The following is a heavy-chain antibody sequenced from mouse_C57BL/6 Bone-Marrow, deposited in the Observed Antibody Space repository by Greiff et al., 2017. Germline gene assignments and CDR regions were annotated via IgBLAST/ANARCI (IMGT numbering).Heavy chain of an antibody. D-gene: IGHD2-2*01. J-gene: IGHJ4*01. CDR2: ISNLAYSI. CDR3: ARVTTVQRDYAMDY. Sequence: DVKLQESGGGLVQPGGSLKLSCAASGFTFSDYGMAWVRQAPRKGPEWVAFISNLAYSIYYADTVTGRFTISRENAKNTLYLEMSSLRSEDTAMYYCARVTTVQRDYAMDYWGQGTSVTVSS. V-gene: IGHV5-15*01. CDR1: GFTFSDYG.